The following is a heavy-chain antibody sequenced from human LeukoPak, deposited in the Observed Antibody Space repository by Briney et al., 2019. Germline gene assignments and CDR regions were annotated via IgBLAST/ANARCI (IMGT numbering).Heavy chain of an antibody. Sequence: ASVKVSCKASGYTFTSYGISWVRQAPGQGLEWMGIINPRGGSTSYAQKFQGRVTMTRDTSTSTVYMELSSLRSEDTAVYYCARGDYDFWSGYYPVHYFDYWGQGTLVTVSS. CDR1: GYTFTSYG. CDR3: ARGDYDFWSGYYPVHYFDY. J-gene: IGHJ4*02. CDR2: INPRGGST. V-gene: IGHV1-46*01. D-gene: IGHD3-3*01.